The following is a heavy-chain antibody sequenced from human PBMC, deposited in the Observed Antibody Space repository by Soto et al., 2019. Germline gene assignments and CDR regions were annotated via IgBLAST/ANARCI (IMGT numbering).Heavy chain of an antibody. Sequence: GASVKVSCEASGYTFTSYGISWVRQAPGQGLEWMGWISAYNGNTNYAQKLQGRVTMTTDTSTSTAYMELRSLRSDDTAVYYCARSGHDYGDYNWYFDLWGRGTLVTVSS. D-gene: IGHD4-17*01. CDR3: ARSGHDYGDYNWYFDL. V-gene: IGHV1-18*01. CDR2: ISAYNGNT. J-gene: IGHJ2*01. CDR1: GYTFTSYG.